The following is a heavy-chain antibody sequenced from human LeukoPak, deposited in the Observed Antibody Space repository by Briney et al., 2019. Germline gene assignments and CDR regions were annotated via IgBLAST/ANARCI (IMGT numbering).Heavy chain of an antibody. Sequence: SQTLSLTCTVSGGSISSGSYYWSWIRQPAGKGLEWIGHIYTSGSTNYNPSLKSRVTISVDTSKNQFSLKLSSVTAADTAVYYCATRGSYGDYRLDFWGQGTLVTVSS. CDR3: ATRGSYGDYRLDF. V-gene: IGHV4-61*09. J-gene: IGHJ4*02. CDR2: IYTSGST. CDR1: GGSISSGSYY. D-gene: IGHD4-17*01.